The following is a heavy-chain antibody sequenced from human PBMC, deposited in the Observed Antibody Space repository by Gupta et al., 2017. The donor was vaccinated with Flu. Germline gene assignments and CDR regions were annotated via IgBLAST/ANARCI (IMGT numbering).Heavy chain of an antibody. V-gene: IGHV4-34*01. J-gene: IGHJ6*02. CDR3: ARGVARWIGGKNGMDV. D-gene: IGHD3-10*01. Sequence: YYCSGIRQPSGKGLEWIGEITHSGSTNYNPSPTSRVTISVDTSKTQFSLTVSSVTAADTAVYYCARGVARWIGGKNGMDVWGQGNTVTVSS. CDR1: YY. CDR2: ITHSGST.